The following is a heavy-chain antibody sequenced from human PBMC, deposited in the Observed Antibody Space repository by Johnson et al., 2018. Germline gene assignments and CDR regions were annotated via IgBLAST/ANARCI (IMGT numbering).Heavy chain of an antibody. V-gene: IGHV3-48*01. D-gene: IGHD5-18*01. CDR2: ISSSSSTI. CDR3: ARDRYGYGYPRFDY. J-gene: IGHJ4*02. Sequence: VQLVQSGGGLVQPGNSLRLSCAASGFTFSDYSMNWVRLAPGKGLEWISYISSSSSTIHYTDSVKGRFTISRDNAKNSLFLQMNGLRAEDTAIYYCARDRYGYGYPRFDYWGQGTLVTVSS. CDR1: GFTFSDYS.